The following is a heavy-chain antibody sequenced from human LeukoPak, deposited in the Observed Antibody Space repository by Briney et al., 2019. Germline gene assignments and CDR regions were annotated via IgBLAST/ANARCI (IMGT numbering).Heavy chain of an antibody. CDR2: FSGSGGST. D-gene: IGHD3-22*01. V-gene: IGHV3-23*01. CDR1: GFTFSSYA. J-gene: IGHJ4*02. CDR3: AKDPARPYDSSGYYSDY. Sequence: GGSLRLSCAASGFTFSSYAMSWVRQAPGKGLECISGFSGSGGSTYYADSVKGRFTISRDNSKNTLYLQMNSLRAEDTAVYYCAKDPARPYDSSGYYSDYWGQGTLVTVSS.